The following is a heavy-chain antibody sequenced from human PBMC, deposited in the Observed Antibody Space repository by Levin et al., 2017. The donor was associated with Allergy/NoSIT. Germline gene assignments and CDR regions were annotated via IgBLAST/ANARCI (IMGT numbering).Heavy chain of an antibody. CDR1: GFTFDDYT. J-gene: IGHJ4*02. Sequence: GESLKISCAASGFTFDDYTMHWVRQAPGKGLEWVSLISWDGGSTYYADSVKGRFTISRDNSKNSLYLQMNSLRTEDTALYYCAKDMRPGGSYYTFDYWGQGTLVTVSS. D-gene: IGHD1-26*01. CDR2: ISWDGGST. CDR3: AKDMRPGGSYYTFDY. V-gene: IGHV3-43*01.